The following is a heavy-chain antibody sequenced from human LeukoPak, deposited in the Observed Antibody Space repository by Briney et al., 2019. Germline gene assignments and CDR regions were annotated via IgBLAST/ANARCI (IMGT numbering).Heavy chain of an antibody. D-gene: IGHD3-22*01. J-gene: IGHJ3*02. CDR1: EFTFSSYW. CDR3: ARDSSGYYYPDAFDI. CDR2: IKQDGSKK. V-gene: IGHV3-7*04. Sequence: GGSLRLSCAASEFTFSSYWMSWVRQAPGKGLEWVANIKQDGSKKYYVDSVKGRFTISRDNAKNSLYLQMNSLRAEDTAVYYCARDSSGYYYPDAFDIWGQGTMVTVSS.